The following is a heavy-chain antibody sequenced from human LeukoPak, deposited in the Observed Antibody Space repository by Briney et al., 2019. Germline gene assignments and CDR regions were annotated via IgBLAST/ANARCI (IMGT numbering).Heavy chain of an antibody. CDR1: GSTFSSHA. D-gene: IGHD2-15*01. J-gene: IGHJ4*02. CDR3: APKVVGSTPFDY. CDR2: ISGSGGNT. Sequence: GETLRLSCAASGSTFSSHAMNWVRQAPGKGLEWVSSISGSGGNTYYADSVKGRFTISRDNSKNTLYLQMNRLRAEDTAVYYCAPKVVGSTPFDYWGQGTLVTVSS. V-gene: IGHV3-23*01.